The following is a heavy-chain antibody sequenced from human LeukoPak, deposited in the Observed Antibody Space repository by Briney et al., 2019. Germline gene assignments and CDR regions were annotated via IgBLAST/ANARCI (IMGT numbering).Heavy chain of an antibody. V-gene: IGHV5-51*01. CDR1: RYSFTSYR. CDR2: IYPGDSDT. D-gene: IGHD2-15*01. Sequence: GESLKISSKGPRYSFTSYRIAWVRPMPGKGLERMGFIYPGDSDTRYSPSFQGQVSISADKSISTAYLQWSSLKASDTAIYYCARSYCSSGSCYNLNIWGQGTMVTVSS. J-gene: IGHJ3*02. CDR3: ARSYCSSGSCYNLNI.